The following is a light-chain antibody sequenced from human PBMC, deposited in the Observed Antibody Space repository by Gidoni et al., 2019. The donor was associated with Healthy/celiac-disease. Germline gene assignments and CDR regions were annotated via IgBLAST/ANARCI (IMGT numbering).Light chain of an antibody. J-gene: IGKJ2*01. V-gene: IGKV1-8*01. CDR3: QQYYSYPQT. CDR2: DAS. CDR1: QGISSY. Sequence: AIRMTQTPSSLSASTGDRVTITCRASQGISSYLAWYQQKPGKAPKLLIYDASTLQSGVPSRFSGSGSGTDFTLTISCLQSEDFATYYCQQYYSYPQTFVQGTKLEIK.